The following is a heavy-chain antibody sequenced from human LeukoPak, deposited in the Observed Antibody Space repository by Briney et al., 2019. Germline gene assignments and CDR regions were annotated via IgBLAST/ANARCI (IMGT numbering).Heavy chain of an antibody. V-gene: IGHV3-48*04. Sequence: GGSPRLSCAASGFTFSTYIMNWVRQTPGKGLEWVSYISSSGSTIYYADSVKGRFTISRDNAKNSLYLQMNSLRAEDTAVYYCAELGITMIGGVWGKGTTVTISS. CDR2: ISSSGSTI. CDR1: GFTFSTYI. CDR3: AELGITMIGGV. D-gene: IGHD3-10*02. J-gene: IGHJ6*04.